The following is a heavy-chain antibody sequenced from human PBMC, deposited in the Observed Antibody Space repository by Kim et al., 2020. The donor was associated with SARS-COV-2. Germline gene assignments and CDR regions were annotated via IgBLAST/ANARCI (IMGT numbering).Heavy chain of an antibody. CDR1: GYTFTSYG. CDR2: ISAYNGNT. Sequence: ASVKVSCKASGYTFTSYGISWVRQAPGQGLEWMGWISAYNGNTNYAQQLQGRVTMTTDTSTSTAYMELRSLRSDDTAVYYCARVGGYEQAAHIDYWGQGTLSTVSS. V-gene: IGHV1-18*01. CDR3: ARVGGYEQAAHIDY. D-gene: IGHD5-12*01. J-gene: IGHJ4*02.